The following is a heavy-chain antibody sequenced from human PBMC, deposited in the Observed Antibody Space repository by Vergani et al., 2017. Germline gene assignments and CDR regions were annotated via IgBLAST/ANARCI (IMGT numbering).Heavy chain of an antibody. V-gene: IGHV4-59*01. CDR2: IYYSGST. CDR3: ARGGRGYYGSGSYYPPDD. J-gene: IGHJ4*02. D-gene: IGHD3-10*01. CDR1: GGSISSYY. Sequence: QVQLQESGPGLVKPSETLSLTCTVSGGSISSYYWSWIRQPPGKGLEWIGYIYYSGSTNYNPSLKSRVTISVDTSKNQFSLKLSSVTAADTAVYYCARGGRGYYGSGSYYPPDDWGQGTLVTVSS.